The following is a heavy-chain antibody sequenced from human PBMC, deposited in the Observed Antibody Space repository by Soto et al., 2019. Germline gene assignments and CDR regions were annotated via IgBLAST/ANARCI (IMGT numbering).Heavy chain of an antibody. CDR1: GYTFTSYG. CDR3: ARGEHYYHSSGYYTQWFDY. J-gene: IGHJ4*02. CDR2: ISAYNGNT. V-gene: IGHV1-18*04. Sequence: ASVKVSCKASGYTFTSYGISWVRQAPGQGLEWMGWISAYNGNTNYAQKLQGRVTMTTDTSTSTAYMELRSLRSDDTAVYYCARGEHYYHSSGYYTQWFDYWGQGTLVTVS. D-gene: IGHD3-22*01.